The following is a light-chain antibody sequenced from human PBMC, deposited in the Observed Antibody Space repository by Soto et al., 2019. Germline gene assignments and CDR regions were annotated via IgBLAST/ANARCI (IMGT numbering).Light chain of an antibody. CDR2: GNS. Sequence: QSVLTQPPSVSGAPGQRVTISCTGSSSNIGAGYDVHWYQQLPGTAPKLLIYGNSNRPSGVSDRFSGSKSGTSASLAITGLQAEDEADYYCQSYDSSMSGSYVVGTGTKVTVL. CDR1: SSNIGAGYD. V-gene: IGLV1-40*01. J-gene: IGLJ1*01. CDR3: QSYDSSMSGSYV.